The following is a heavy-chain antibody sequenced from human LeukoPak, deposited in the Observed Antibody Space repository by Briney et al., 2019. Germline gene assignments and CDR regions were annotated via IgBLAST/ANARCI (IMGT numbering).Heavy chain of an antibody. Sequence: SETLSLTCTVSGGSINSFYWSWVRQPPGGGLEWIGYIYYSGSTNYNPSLKSRVTMSVYASKNQFSLWLSSVTAADTAVYYCARLARLTLIRGVTGYHSLDVWGRGTKVTVSS. CDR1: GGSINSFY. V-gene: IGHV4-59*01. CDR3: ARLARLTLIRGVTGYHSLDV. D-gene: IGHD3-10*01. CDR2: IYYSGST. J-gene: IGHJ6*04.